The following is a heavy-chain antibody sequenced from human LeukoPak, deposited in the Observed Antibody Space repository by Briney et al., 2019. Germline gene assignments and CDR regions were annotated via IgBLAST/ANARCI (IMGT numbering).Heavy chain of an antibody. CDR1: GGSFSGYY. Sequence: SETLSLTCAVYGGSFSGYYWSWIRQPPGQGLEWIGEINHSGSTNYNPSLKSRVTISVDTSKNQFSLKLTSVTAADTAVYYCARDTYYYGSGTYYFNYWGQGTLVTVSS. CDR3: ARDTYYYGSGTYYFNY. V-gene: IGHV4-34*01. D-gene: IGHD3-10*01. J-gene: IGHJ4*02. CDR2: INHSGST.